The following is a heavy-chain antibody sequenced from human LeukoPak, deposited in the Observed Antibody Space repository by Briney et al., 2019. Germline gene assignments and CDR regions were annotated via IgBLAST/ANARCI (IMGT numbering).Heavy chain of an antibody. CDR2: ISGSGGST. Sequence: GGSLRLSCTASGFTFGDYAMSWVRQAPGKGLEWVSAISGSGGSTYYADSVKGRFTISRDNSKNTLYLQMNSLRAEDTAVYYCARELRIVGPRVDVWGQGTTVTVSS. CDR1: GFTFGDYA. CDR3: ARELRIVGPRVDV. D-gene: IGHD1-26*01. J-gene: IGHJ6*02. V-gene: IGHV3-23*01.